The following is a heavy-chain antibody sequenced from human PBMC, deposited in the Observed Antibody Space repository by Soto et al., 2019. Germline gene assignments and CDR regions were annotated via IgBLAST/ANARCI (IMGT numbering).Heavy chain of an antibody. J-gene: IGHJ4*02. CDR3: AKDLRAGSGYDFDY. V-gene: IGHV3-23*01. CDR1: GFTFTSYS. Sequence: EVQLLQSGGGLVQPGGSLRLSCAASGFTFTSYSMTWVRQTPGKGLEWVAAVNPGGYSTYYADSVKARFTISRDNPNNTLYLQMNSLRAEDTAVYYCAKDLRAGSGYDFDYRDQGTLVTVSS. D-gene: IGHD5-12*01. CDR2: VNPGGYST.